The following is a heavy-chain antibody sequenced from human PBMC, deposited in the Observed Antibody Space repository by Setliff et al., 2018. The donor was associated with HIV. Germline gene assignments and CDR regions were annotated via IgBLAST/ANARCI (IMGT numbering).Heavy chain of an antibody. CDR3: VRGVTRDISGYYRDEYFQH. CDR2: INTYNSQT. V-gene: IGHV1-18*01. J-gene: IGHJ1*01. Sequence: GASVKVSCKASGYTFTTNGISWVRQAPGQGLEWMGWINTYNSQTNYAHKLQGRVTMTADTSTNTAYMEMRTLRSDDTAVYYCVRGVTRDISGYYRDEYFQHWGQGTPVTVSS. D-gene: IGHD3-22*01. CDR1: GYTFTTNG.